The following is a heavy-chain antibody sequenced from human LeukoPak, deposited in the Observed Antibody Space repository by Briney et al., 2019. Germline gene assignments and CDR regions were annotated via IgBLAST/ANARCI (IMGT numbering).Heavy chain of an antibody. J-gene: IGHJ4*02. CDR2: ISAYNGNT. CDR1: GYTFTSYG. D-gene: IGHD1-26*01. Sequence: ASVKVSCKASGYTFTSYGISWVRQAPGQGLEWMGWISAYNGNTNYAQKLQGRVTMTTDTSTSTAYMELRSLRSDDSAVYYCARVSRELTSFDYWGQGTLVTVPS. CDR3: ARVSRELTSFDY. V-gene: IGHV1-18*01.